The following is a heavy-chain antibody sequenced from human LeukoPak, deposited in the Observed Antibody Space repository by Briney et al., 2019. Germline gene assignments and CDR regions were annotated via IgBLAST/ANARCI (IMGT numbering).Heavy chain of an antibody. CDR2: INHSGST. Sequence: SQTLSLTCTVSGGSISSGSYYWSWIRQPAGKGLEWIGEINHSGSTNYNPSLKSRVTISVDTSKNQFSLKLSSVTAADTAVYYCARLIRGGVWSGYSYYYYYMDVWGKGTTVTVSS. CDR1: GGSISSGSYY. D-gene: IGHD3-3*01. V-gene: IGHV4-61*09. J-gene: IGHJ6*03. CDR3: ARLIRGGVWSGYSYYYYYMDV.